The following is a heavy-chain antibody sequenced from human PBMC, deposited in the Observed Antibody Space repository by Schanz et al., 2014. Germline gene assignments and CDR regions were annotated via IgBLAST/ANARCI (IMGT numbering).Heavy chain of an antibody. D-gene: IGHD1-26*01. V-gene: IGHV3-33*06. Sequence: QVHLVESGGGVVQPGRSLRLSCAASGFTFSRYGMHWVRQAPGKGLEWVAVVCYDGSKKYYADSVKGRFTTSRDNSKNTMYLQMNSLRAEDTAVYYCVKDLQRELLRDDHYYGMDVWGQGTTVTVSS. CDR3: VKDLQRELLRDDHYYGMDV. J-gene: IGHJ6*02. CDR2: VCYDGSKK. CDR1: GFTFSRYG.